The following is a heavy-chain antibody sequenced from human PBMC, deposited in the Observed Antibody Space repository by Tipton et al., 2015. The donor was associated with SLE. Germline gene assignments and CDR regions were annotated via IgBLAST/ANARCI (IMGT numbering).Heavy chain of an antibody. CDR3: ARCGGARDY. V-gene: IGHV4-34*01. Sequence: TLSLTCAVYGGSFSGYYWSWIRQPSGKGLEWIGEINHSGSTNYNPSLKSRVTISVDTSKNQFSLKLSSVTAADTAVYYCARCGGARDYWGQGTLVTVSS. D-gene: IGHD3-16*01. CDR2: INHSGST. CDR1: GGSFSGYY. J-gene: IGHJ4*02.